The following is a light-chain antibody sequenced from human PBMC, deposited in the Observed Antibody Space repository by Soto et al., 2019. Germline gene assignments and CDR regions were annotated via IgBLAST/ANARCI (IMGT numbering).Light chain of an antibody. CDR3: QQSYSTPLT. CDR2: AAS. Sequence: DIQMTQSPSSLSASAGDRVTITCRASQSVSSNLNWYQQKPGKAPKLLIYAASSLQSGVPSRFSGSGSGTDFTLTISSLQPEDFETYYCQQSYSTPLTFGPGTKVDIK. J-gene: IGKJ3*01. CDR1: QSVSSN. V-gene: IGKV1-39*01.